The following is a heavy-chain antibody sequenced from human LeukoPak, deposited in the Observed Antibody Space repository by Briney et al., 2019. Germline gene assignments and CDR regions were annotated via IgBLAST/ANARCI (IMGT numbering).Heavy chain of an antibody. J-gene: IGHJ6*02. Sequence: SQTFSLTCAISGDSVPSSSATWNWIRQSPSRGLEWLGRTYYRSKWYNDYAVSVKGRITINPDTSKNQFSLQLNSVTPEDTAVYFCARGGDRPGRYYYYGMDVWGQGTTVTVSS. CDR2: TYYRSKWYN. CDR1: GDSVPSSSAT. V-gene: IGHV6-1*01. D-gene: IGHD3-16*01. CDR3: ARGGDRPGRYYYYGMDV.